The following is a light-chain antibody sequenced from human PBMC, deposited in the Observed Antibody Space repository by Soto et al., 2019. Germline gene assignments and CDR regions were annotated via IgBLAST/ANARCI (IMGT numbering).Light chain of an antibody. CDR3: QQTTSFART. CDR2: AAS. CDR1: QGIVSC. Sequence: DIQMTQCPASVSPSVGDRVTITCRASQGIVSCLAWYQQRPGKAHKPLIFAASNLQGGVPLRFIGSGSGTDFTVTDISLQPEDCAPYDCQQTTSFARTFGGGTIVAIK. J-gene: IGKJ4*01. V-gene: IGKV1-12*01.